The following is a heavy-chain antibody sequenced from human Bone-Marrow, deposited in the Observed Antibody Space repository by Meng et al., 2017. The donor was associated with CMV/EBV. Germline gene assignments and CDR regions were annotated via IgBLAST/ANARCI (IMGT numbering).Heavy chain of an antibody. CDR2: IYPDDSDT. V-gene: IGHV5-51*01. J-gene: IGHJ4*02. D-gene: IGHD6-6*01. CDR3: ARVYSSSSKFDY. CDR1: GYSFTSYW. Sequence: KVSCKGSGYSFTSYWIAWVRQMPGKGLEWMGVIYPDDSDTRYSPSFQGHVTISADKSISTAYLQWSSLKASDTAMYYCARVYSSSSKFDYWGQGTLVTVSS.